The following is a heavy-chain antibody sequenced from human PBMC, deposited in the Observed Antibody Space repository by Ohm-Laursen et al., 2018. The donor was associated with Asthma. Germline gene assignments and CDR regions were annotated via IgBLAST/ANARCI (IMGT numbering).Heavy chain of an antibody. J-gene: IGHJ5*02. D-gene: IGHD3-22*01. Sequence: SLRLSCAASGFTFSSYGMHWVRQAPGKGLEWVAVISYDGSNKYYADSVKGRFTISRDNSKNTLYLQMNSLRAEDTAVYYCARAVVIPNNWFDPWGQGTLVTVSS. CDR3: ARAVVIPNNWFDP. CDR1: GFTFSSYG. V-gene: IGHV3-30*03. CDR2: ISYDGSNK.